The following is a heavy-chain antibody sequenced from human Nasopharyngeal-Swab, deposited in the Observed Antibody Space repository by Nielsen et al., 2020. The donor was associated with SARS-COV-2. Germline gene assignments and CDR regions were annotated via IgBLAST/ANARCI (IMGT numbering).Heavy chain of an antibody. J-gene: IGHJ4*02. CDR3: ARDVEEWLVVPSLSFDH. D-gene: IGHD5-18*01. Sequence: WVRQAPGQGLEWMGWISIYNADRNYAEKFQGRVSMTTDTSTTTAFMELTSLRSDDTAAYYCARDVEEWLVVPSLSFDHWGQGTLVTVSS. CDR2: ISIYNADR. V-gene: IGHV1-18*01.